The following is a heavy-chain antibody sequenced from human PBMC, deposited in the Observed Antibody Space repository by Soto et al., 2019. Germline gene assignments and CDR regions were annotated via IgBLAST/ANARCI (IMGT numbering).Heavy chain of an antibody. Sequence: GGSLRLSCAASGFTFSSYAMSWVRQAPGKGLEWVSAISGSGGSTYYADSVKGRFTISRDNSKNTLYLQMNSLRAEDTAVYYCAKDRMDGKVVPAARTGFDPWGQGTLVTVSS. J-gene: IGHJ5*02. CDR1: GFTFSSYA. CDR3: AKDRMDGKVVPAARTGFDP. V-gene: IGHV3-23*01. D-gene: IGHD2-2*01. CDR2: ISGSGGST.